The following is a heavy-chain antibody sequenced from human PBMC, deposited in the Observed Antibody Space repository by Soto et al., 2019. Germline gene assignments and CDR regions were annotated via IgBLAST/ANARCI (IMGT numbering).Heavy chain of an antibody. CDR3: ARDLDWVLYDY. D-gene: IGHD3-3*01. J-gene: IGHJ4*02. CDR1: GFTFSNYV. V-gene: IGHV3-74*01. Sequence: LRLSCAASGFTFSNYVMHWVSQAQGKGLVWVSRVSHDGSTTSYADSVKGRFTISRDNSKNTLYLQMNSLRDEDTAVYYCARDLDWVLYDYWGQGTPVTVSS. CDR2: VSHDGSTT.